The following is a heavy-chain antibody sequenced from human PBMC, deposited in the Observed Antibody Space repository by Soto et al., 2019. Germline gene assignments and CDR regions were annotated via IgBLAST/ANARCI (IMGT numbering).Heavy chain of an antibody. V-gene: IGHV3-30*18. CDR2: ISYDGSNK. CDR1: GFTFSSYG. CDR3: AKEVSLAAMVIYYYGMDV. J-gene: IGHJ6*02. Sequence: GGSLRLSCAASGFTFSSYGMHWVRQAPGKGLEWVAVISYDGSNKYYADSVKGRFTISRDNSKNTLYLQMNSLRAEDTAVYYCAKEVSLAAMVIYYYGMDVWGQGTTVTVSS. D-gene: IGHD5-18*01.